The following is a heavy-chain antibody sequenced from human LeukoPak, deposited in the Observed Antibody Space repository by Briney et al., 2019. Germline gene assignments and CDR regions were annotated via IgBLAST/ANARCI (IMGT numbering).Heavy chain of an antibody. D-gene: IGHD6-19*01. CDR2: INHSGST. CDR1: GGSFSGYY. J-gene: IGHJ6*03. CDR3: ARVAVAGIGYYYYYYMDV. Sequence: SETLSLTSAVYGGSFSGYYWSWIRQPPGKGLEWIGEINHSGSTNYNPSLKSRVTISVDTSKNQFSLKLSSVTAADTAVYYCARVAVAGIGYYYYYYMDVWGKGTTVTVSS. V-gene: IGHV4-34*01.